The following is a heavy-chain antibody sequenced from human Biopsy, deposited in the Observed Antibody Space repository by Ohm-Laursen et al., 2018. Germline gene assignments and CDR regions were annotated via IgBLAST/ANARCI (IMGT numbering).Heavy chain of an antibody. Sequence: DTLSFTCTVSGGSISSDYWSWIRQTPGKGLEWIGYIYYSGSTNYNPSLKSRVTISVDTSKNQFSLRLNSVTAADTAVYYCARATNSTGWPYYYFYGMDVWGQGTTVTVSS. J-gene: IGHJ6*02. CDR2: IYYSGST. CDR3: ARATNSTGWPYYYFYGMDV. V-gene: IGHV4-59*01. D-gene: IGHD2/OR15-2a*01. CDR1: GGSISSDY.